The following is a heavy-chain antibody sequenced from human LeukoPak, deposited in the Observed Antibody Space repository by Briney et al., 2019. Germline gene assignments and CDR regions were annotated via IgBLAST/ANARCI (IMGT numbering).Heavy chain of an antibody. D-gene: IGHD3-10*01. CDR1: GFTFSNYN. J-gene: IGHJ4*02. Sequence: PGGSLRLSCAASGFTFSNYNMNWVRQPPGKGLQWVSYISSSSNITYYADSVKGRFTISRDNAKNSLFLQMNSLRADDTAVYFCARDFAREFTIDYWGQGTRVTVSS. CDR3: ARDFAREFTIDY. CDR2: ISSSSNIT. V-gene: IGHV3-48*01.